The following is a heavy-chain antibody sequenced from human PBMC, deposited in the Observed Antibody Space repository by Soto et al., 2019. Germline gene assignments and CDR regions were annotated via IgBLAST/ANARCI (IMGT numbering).Heavy chain of an antibody. D-gene: IGHD3-10*01. CDR1: GYTFSNYG. CDR2: ISGYNGLT. Sequence: QVQLVQSGDEVKKSGASVKVSCKASGYTFSNYGISWVRQAPGQGLEWMGWISGYNGLTAYAQNVQGRVTMTIDTLTRTVFMELTSLRSNDTAVYYCARDEGIRGFDSWGQGTLVTVSS. CDR3: ARDEGIRGFDS. J-gene: IGHJ4*02. V-gene: IGHV1-18*04.